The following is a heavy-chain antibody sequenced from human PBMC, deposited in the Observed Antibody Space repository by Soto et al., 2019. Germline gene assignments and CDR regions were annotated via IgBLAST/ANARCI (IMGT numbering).Heavy chain of an antibody. CDR2: IIPIFGTA. CDR1: GGTFSSYA. Sequence: GASVKVSCKASGGTFSSYAISWVRQAPGQGLKWMGGIIPIFGTANYAQKFQGRVTITADESTSTAYMELSSLRSEDTAVYYCAREDIVVVPAAILRYYGMDVWGQGTTVTVSS. D-gene: IGHD2-2*02. V-gene: IGHV1-69*13. J-gene: IGHJ6*02. CDR3: AREDIVVVPAAILRYYGMDV.